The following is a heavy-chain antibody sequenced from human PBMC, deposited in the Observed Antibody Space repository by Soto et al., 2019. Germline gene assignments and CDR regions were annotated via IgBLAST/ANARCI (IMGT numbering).Heavy chain of an antibody. CDR1: GGSISSYY. J-gene: IGHJ3*02. V-gene: IGHV4-59*01. CDR3: ARGGLDCTNGVCYSGYCSGGSCQTPDDAFDI. Sequence: PSETLSLTCTVSGGSISSYYWSWIRQPPGKGLEWIGYIYYSGSTNYNPSLKSRVTISVDTSKNQFSLKLSSVTAADTAVYYCARGGLDCTNGVCYSGYCSGGSCQTPDDAFDIWGQGTMVTVSS. D-gene: IGHD2-8*01. CDR2: IYYSGST.